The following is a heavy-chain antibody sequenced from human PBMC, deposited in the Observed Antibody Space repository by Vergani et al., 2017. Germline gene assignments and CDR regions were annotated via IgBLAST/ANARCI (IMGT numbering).Heavy chain of an antibody. V-gene: IGHV3-30*18. CDR1: GLTLSSYC. D-gene: IGHD1-26*01. CDR3: AKDGDSSSSPAGQWELLSDFDY. CDR2: ISYDGSNK. J-gene: IGHJ4*02. Sequence: QVQLVESGGGLVQPGRSLRLFCAASGLTLSSYCMHWVRQAPGKGLERVAVISYDGSNKYYADSVKGRFTISRDNSKNTLYLQMNSLRAEDTAVYYCAKDGDSSSSPAGQWELLSDFDYWGQGTLVTVSS.